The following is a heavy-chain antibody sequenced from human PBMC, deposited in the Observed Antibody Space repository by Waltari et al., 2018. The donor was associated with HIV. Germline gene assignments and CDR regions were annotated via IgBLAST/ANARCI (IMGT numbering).Heavy chain of an antibody. CDR1: GFTFRTYG. CDR3: AIQYNPLNNYYYGMDV. J-gene: IGHJ6*02. D-gene: IGHD1-1*01. V-gene: IGHV3-23*01. CDR2: LSGSGGST. Sequence: EVQLLESGGGLVQPGGSLRLSCVGSGFTFRTYGMHWVRQAPGKGLEWVSGLSGSGGSTHYADSVKGRFTISRDNSNNTSYLQMNSLRAEDTAVYYCAIQYNPLNNYYYGMDVWGQGTTVTVSS.